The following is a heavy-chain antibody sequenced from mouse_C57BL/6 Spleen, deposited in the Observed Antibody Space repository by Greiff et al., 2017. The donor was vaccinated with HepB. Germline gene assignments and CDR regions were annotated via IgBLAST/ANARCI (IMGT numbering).Heavy chain of an antibody. CDR1: GYTFTDYY. V-gene: IGHV1-26*01. J-gene: IGHJ3*01. CDR3: ARWGSGLFAY. CDR2: INPNNGGT. Sequence: EVQLQQSGPELVKPGASVKISCKASGYTFTDYYMNWVKQSHGKSLEWIGDINPNNGGTSYNQKFKGKATLTVDKSSSTAYMELRSLTSEDSAVYYCARWGSGLFAYWGQGTLVTVSA. D-gene: IGHD3-2*02.